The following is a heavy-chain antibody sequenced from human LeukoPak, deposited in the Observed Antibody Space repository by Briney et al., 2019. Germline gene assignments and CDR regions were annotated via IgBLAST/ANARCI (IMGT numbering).Heavy chain of an antibody. J-gene: IGHJ3*02. CDR3: VKESGFMVAPNSAFDI. CDR1: GFAFSSYA. CDR2: ISRNGGST. Sequence: GGSLGLSCSASGFAFSSYAMHWVRQAPGKGLEYVSGISRNGGSTYYADSVKGRFTISRDNSKNTLYLQMSSLRAEDTAVYYCVKESGFMVAPNSAFDIWGQGTMVTVSS. V-gene: IGHV3-64D*06. D-gene: IGHD4/OR15-4a*01.